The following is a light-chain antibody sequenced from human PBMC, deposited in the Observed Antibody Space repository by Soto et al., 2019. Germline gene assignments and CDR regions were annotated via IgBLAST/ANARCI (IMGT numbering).Light chain of an antibody. CDR3: QSYDSSLSGYV. CDR1: SSNIGAGYD. J-gene: IGLJ1*01. CDR2: GNN. V-gene: IGLV1-40*01. Sequence: QPVLRQPPSVSGAPGQRVTISCTGSSSNIGAGYDVYWYQQLPGTAPKLLIYGNNNRPSGVPDRFSGSKSGTSASLAITGLQAEDEADYYCQSYDSSLSGYVFGTGTKLTVL.